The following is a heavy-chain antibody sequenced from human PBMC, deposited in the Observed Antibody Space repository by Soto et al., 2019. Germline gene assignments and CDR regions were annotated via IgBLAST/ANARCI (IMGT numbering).Heavy chain of an antibody. V-gene: IGHV4-59*01. CDR1: GGSISSYY. CDR3: ARVITIFGVVPPGDWFDP. Sequence: SETLSLTCTVSGGSISSYYWSWIRQPPGKGLEWIGYIYYSGSTNYNPSLKSRVTISVDTSKNQFSLKLSSVTAADTALYYCARVITIFGVVPPGDWFDPWGQGTLVTVSS. CDR2: IYYSGST. D-gene: IGHD3-3*01. J-gene: IGHJ5*02.